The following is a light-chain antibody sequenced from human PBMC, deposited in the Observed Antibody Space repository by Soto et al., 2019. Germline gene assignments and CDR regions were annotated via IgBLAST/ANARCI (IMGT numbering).Light chain of an antibody. CDR3: QKYNSAPLT. V-gene: IGKV1-27*01. CDR1: QGIAPY. J-gene: IGKJ4*01. CDR2: ATY. Sequence: DVQMTQSPSSLSAFVGDRVTITCRASQGIAPYLAWFQQKPGKVPKLLIYATYTLQSGVPSRFSGSGSGTDFTLTISSLQPEDVATYYCQKYNSAPLTFGGGNKVEIK.